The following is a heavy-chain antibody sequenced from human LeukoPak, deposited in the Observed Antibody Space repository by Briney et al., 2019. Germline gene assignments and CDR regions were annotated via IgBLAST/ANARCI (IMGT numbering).Heavy chain of an antibody. CDR2: ISSSSYI. V-gene: IGHV3-21*01. CDR1: GFTFSSYS. J-gene: IGHJ3*02. CDR3: ARDPYYYDSSGYQGPDAFDI. D-gene: IGHD3-22*01. Sequence: GGSLRLSCAASGFTFSSYSMNWVRQAPGKGLEWVSSISSSSYIYYADSVKGRFTISRDNAKNSLYLQMNSLRAEDTAVYYCARDPYYYDSSGYQGPDAFDIWGQGTMVTVSS.